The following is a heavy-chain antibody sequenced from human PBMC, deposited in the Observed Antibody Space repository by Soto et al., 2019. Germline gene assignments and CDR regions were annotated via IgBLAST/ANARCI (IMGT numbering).Heavy chain of an antibody. CDR3: ARDDYYDSSGYYH. Sequence: AGGSLRLSCAASGFTFSSYSMNWVRQAPGKGLEWVSSISSSSSYIYYADSVKGRFTISRDNAKNSLYLQMNSLRAEDTAAYYCARDDYYDSSGYYHWGQGTLVTVSS. D-gene: IGHD3-22*01. J-gene: IGHJ4*02. CDR1: GFTFSSYS. V-gene: IGHV3-21*01. CDR2: ISSSSSYI.